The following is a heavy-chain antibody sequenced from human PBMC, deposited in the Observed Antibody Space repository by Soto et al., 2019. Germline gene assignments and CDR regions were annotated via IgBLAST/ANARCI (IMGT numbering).Heavy chain of an antibody. Sequence: SETLSLTCTVSGGSISSYYWSWIRQPPGKGLEWIGEINHSGSTNYNPSLKSRVTISVDTSKNQFSLKLSSVTAADTAVYYCARGRKGFRSGGSCLSLFYYMDVWGNVPTFAVSS. V-gene: IGHV4-34*01. CDR3: ARGRKGFRSGGSCLSLFYYMDV. J-gene: IGHJ6*03. D-gene: IGHD2-15*01. CDR2: INHSGST. CDR1: GGSISSYY.